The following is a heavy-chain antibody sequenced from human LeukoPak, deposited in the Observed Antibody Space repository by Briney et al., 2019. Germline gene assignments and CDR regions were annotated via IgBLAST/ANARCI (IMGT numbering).Heavy chain of an antibody. CDR3: TTVRRFGESTFDY. CDR1: GFTFSNAW. Sequence: GGSLRLSRAASGFTFSNAWMSWVRQAPGKGLEWVGRIKSKTDGGTTDYAAPVKGRFTISRDASKNTLYLQMNSLKTEDTAVYYCTTVRRFGESTFDYWGQGTLVTVSS. CDR2: IKSKTDGGTT. V-gene: IGHV3-15*01. D-gene: IGHD3-10*01. J-gene: IGHJ4*02.